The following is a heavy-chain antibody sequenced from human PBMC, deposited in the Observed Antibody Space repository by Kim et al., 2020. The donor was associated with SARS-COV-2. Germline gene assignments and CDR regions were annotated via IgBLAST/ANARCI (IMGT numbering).Heavy chain of an antibody. D-gene: IGHD6-13*01. V-gene: IGHV4-34*01. Sequence: SETLSLTCAVYGGSFSGYYWSWIRQPPGKGLEWIGEINHSGSTNYNPSLKSRVTISVDTSKNQFSLKLSSVTAADTAVYYCARGQIASSSWSKGGSPFDYWGQGTLVTVSS. CDR1: GGSFSGYY. J-gene: IGHJ4*02. CDR2: INHSGST. CDR3: ARGQIASSSWSKGGSPFDY.